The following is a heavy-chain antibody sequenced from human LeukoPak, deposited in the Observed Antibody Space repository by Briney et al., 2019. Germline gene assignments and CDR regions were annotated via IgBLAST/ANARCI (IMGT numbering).Heavy chain of an antibody. V-gene: IGHV3-53*01. J-gene: IGHJ5*01. CDR1: GFTFNNYW. Sequence: GGSLRLSCEASGFTFNNYWMNWVRQAPGKGLEWVSVIYGSGTTYYANSVRGRFTISRDNSKNTLYLQMNSLRAEDTAVYYCARDQRTVYSPWFDSWGQGTLVTVSS. D-gene: IGHD4-11*01. CDR2: IYGSGTT. CDR3: ARDQRTVYSPWFDS.